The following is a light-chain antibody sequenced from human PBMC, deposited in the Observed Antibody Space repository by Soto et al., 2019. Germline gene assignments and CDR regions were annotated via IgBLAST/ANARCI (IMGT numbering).Light chain of an antibody. CDR1: QSISTW. Sequence: DIQMTQSPSTLSASVGDRVTITCRASQSISTWLAWYQLKPGKAPKVLIYDASSLESEVPSRFSGSGSGTESTLTISSLQPDDSATYYCQQYNSYSTFGQGTKVEIK. CDR2: DAS. CDR3: QQYNSYST. J-gene: IGKJ1*01. V-gene: IGKV1-5*01.